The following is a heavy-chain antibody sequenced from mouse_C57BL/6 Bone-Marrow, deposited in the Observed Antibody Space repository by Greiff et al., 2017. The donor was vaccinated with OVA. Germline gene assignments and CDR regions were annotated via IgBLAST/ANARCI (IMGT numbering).Heavy chain of an antibody. CDR2: IDPSDSYT. V-gene: IGHV1-69*01. D-gene: IGHD3-1*01. CDR3: ARSGWDRVPFAY. CDR1: GYTFTSYW. Sequence: VQLQQPGAELVMPGASVKLSCKASGYTFTSYWMHWVKQRPGQGLEWIGEIDPSDSYTNYNQKFKGKSTLTVDKSSSTAYMQLSSLTSEDSAVYYCARSGWDRVPFAYWGQGTLVTVSA. J-gene: IGHJ3*01.